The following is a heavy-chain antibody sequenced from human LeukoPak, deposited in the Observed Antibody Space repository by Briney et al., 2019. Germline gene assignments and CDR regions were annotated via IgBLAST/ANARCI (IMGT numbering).Heavy chain of an antibody. D-gene: IGHD2-2*01. J-gene: IGHJ5*02. V-gene: IGHV3-48*01. CDR3: ARCYVGSSSTSCYYSA. CDR1: GFTFSSYS. Sequence: GGSLRLSCAASGFTFSSYSMNWVRQAPGKGLEWVSYISSSSSTIYYADSVKGRFTISRDNAKNSLCLQMNSLRAEDTAVYYCARCYVGSSSTSCYYSAWGQGTLVTVSS. CDR2: ISSSSSTI.